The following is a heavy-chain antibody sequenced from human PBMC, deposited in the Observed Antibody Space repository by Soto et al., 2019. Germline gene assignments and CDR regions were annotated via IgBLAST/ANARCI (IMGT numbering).Heavy chain of an antibody. J-gene: IGHJ4*02. CDR3: AKEPVPYYDFWSGYYTRYFDY. CDR2: ISGSGGST. CDR1: GFTFSSYA. D-gene: IGHD3-3*01. V-gene: IGHV3-23*01. Sequence: EVQLLESGGGLVQPGGSLRLSCAASGFTFSSYAMSWVRQAPGKGLEWVSAISGSGGSTYYADSVKGRFTISRDNSKNTLYLQMNSLRAEDTAVYYCAKEPVPYYDFWSGYYTRYFDYWGQGTLVTVSS.